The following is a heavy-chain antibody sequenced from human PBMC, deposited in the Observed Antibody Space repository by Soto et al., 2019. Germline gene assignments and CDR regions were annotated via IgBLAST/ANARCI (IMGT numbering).Heavy chain of an antibody. CDR3: ARGVVGCSSTSGYSYYYYYYYTEV. D-gene: IGHD2-2*01. CDR1: GYTFTGYY. J-gene: IGHJ6*03. V-gene: IGHV1-2*04. CDR2: INPNSGGT. Sequence: ASVKVSCKASGYTFTGYYMHWVRQAPGQGLEWMGWINPNSGGTNYAQKFQGWVTMTRDTSISTAYMELSRLRSDDTAVYYCARGVVGCSSTSGYSYYYYYYYTEVWGKGTTVNV.